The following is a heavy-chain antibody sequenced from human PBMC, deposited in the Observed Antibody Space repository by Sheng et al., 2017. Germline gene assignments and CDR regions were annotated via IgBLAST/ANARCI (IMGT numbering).Heavy chain of an antibody. D-gene: IGHD3-16*01. V-gene: IGHV3-23*01. CDR3: AKLQGLAVFDV. CDR1: GFTFGTYT. J-gene: IGHJ3*01. CDR2: ITDTGGAS. Sequence: ESGGGLVQPGGSLRLSCADSGFTFGTYTMTWVRQAPGKGPEWVSAITDTGGASSYADSVEGRFTISRDNSKRTLSLHMNSLRAEDTAVYYCAKLQGLAVFDVWGQGTMVTVSS.